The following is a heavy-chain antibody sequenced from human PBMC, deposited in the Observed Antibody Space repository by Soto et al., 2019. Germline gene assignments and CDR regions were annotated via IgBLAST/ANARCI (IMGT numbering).Heavy chain of an antibody. J-gene: IGHJ5*02. Sequence: QVQLQESGPGLVKPSGTLSLTCAVSGGSISSSNWWSWVRQPPGKGLEWIGEIYHSGSTNYNPSLKSRVTISEDKSKNQFSLKLSSVTAADTAVYYCARDRGSGWRVTNNWFDPWGQGTLVTVSS. CDR3: ARDRGSGWRVTNNWFDP. V-gene: IGHV4-4*02. CDR1: GGSISSSNW. CDR2: IYHSGST. D-gene: IGHD6-19*01.